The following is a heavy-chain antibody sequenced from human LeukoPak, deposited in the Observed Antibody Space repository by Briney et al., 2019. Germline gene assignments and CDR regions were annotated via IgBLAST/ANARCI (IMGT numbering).Heavy chain of an antibody. V-gene: IGHV4-39*07. CDR1: GGSISSSSYY. D-gene: IGHD5-24*01. CDR2: IYYSGST. CDR3: ARDPRWLHPPYYFDY. Sequence: PSETLSLTCTVSGGSISSSSYYWGWIRQLPGKGLEWIGSIYYSGSTYYNPSLKSRVTISVDTSKNQFSLKLSSVTAADTAVYYCARDPRWLHPPYYFDYWGQGTLVTVSS. J-gene: IGHJ4*02.